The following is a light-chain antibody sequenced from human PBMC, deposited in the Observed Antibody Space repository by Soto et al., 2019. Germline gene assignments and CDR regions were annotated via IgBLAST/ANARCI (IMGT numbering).Light chain of an antibody. Sequence: DIQMTQSPSTLSASVGDRVTITCRASQSISTWLAWYQQKPGKAPILLIYKASNLESGVPSRFSGSGSGTEFILTISSLQPDDFAAYYCQQYNSYPWTFGQGTKVEIK. CDR3: QQYNSYPWT. CDR1: QSISTW. CDR2: KAS. V-gene: IGKV1-5*03. J-gene: IGKJ1*01.